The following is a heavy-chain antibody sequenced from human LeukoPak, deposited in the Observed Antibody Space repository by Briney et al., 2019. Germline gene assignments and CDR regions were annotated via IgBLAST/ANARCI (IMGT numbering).Heavy chain of an antibody. Sequence: PSGTLSLTCAVSGGSISSSNWWSWVRQPPGKELEWIGEIYHSGSTNYNPSLKSRVTISVDKSKNQFSLKLSSVTAADTAVYYCARDDYCGGDCLNWFDPWGQGTLVTVSS. V-gene: IGHV4-4*02. D-gene: IGHD2-21*01. CDR2: IYHSGST. CDR3: ARDDYCGGDCLNWFDP. CDR1: GGSISSSNW. J-gene: IGHJ5*02.